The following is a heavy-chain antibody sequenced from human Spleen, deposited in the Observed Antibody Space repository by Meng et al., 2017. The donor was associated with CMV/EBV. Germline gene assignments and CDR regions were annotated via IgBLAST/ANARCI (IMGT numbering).Heavy chain of an antibody. J-gene: IGHJ5*02. Sequence: IFGDSVSSNTATWNWIRLSPSRGLEWLGRTYYNTKWDNDYAESVRGRITINADTSKNHFSLQLNSVTPEDTALYYCAREVGLNWFGPWGQGTLVTVSS. CDR2: TYYNTKWDN. CDR1: GDSVSSNTAT. D-gene: IGHD1-26*01. V-gene: IGHV6-1*01. CDR3: AREVGLNWFGP.